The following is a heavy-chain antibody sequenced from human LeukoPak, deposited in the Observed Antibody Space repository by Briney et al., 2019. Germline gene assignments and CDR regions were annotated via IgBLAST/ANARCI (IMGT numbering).Heavy chain of an antibody. CDR2: IYYSGST. V-gene: IGHV4-59*12. CDR1: GGSISSYY. D-gene: IGHD2-15*01. Sequence: SETLSLTCTVSGGSISSYYWSWIRQPPGKGLEWIGYIYYSGSTNYNPSLKSRVTISVDTSKDQFSLKLSSVTAADTAVYYCARVLGYCSGGSCNAEYFQHWGQGTLVTVSS. J-gene: IGHJ1*01. CDR3: ARVLGYCSGGSCNAEYFQH.